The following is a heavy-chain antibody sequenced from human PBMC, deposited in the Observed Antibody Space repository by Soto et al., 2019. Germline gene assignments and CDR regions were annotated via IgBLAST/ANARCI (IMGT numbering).Heavy chain of an antibody. D-gene: IGHD2-21*01. V-gene: IGHV4-61*03. CDR3: ASGHILNWFDP. Sequence: QVQLQESGPGLVKPSETLSLTCSVSGDSVTSSTYYWSWIRQPPGKGLEYIGYVYYNGNTNYNPSLKSRVTMTLDTSKNHFSLKLTSVAAADTAVYYCASGHILNWFDPWGQGTLVTVSS. CDR1: GDSVTSSTYY. CDR2: VYYNGNT. J-gene: IGHJ5*02.